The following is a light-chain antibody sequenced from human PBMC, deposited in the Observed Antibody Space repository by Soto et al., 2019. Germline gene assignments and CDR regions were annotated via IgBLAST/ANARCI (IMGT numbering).Light chain of an antibody. CDR2: VAS. V-gene: IGKV1-5*01. CDR3: QQYHSLWA. J-gene: IGKJ1*01. CDR1: ESISTW. Sequence: DIQMTQSPSTVSASVGDRVTITCRASESISTWLAWYQQNPGQATKLLIYVASISDAGVPSRFSGSGSGTESTHAVANRQPDDSATYYCQQYHSLWAFGQGTKVEIK.